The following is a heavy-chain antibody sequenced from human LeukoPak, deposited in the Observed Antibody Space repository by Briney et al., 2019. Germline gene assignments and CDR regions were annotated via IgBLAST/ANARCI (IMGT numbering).Heavy chain of an antibody. Sequence: SETLSLTCSVSGGSISPYYWSWIRQPPGKGLEWIGYIYYSGTTNYTPSLQSRVTISVATSKNQFSLKLSYVTAADTALYYCARDRASAGGFDYWGQGTLVTVSS. J-gene: IGHJ4*02. CDR3: ARDRASAGGFDY. CDR2: IYYSGTT. V-gene: IGHV4-59*01. D-gene: IGHD2-15*01. CDR1: GGSISPYY.